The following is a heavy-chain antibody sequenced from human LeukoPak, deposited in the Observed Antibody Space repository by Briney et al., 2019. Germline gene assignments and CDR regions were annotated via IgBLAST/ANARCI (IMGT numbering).Heavy chain of an antibody. V-gene: IGHV4-39*07. J-gene: IGHJ3*02. CDR1: GGSISSSSYY. CDR2: INHSGST. Sequence: PSETLSLTCTVSGGSISSSSYYWSWIRQPPGKGLEWIGEINHSGSTNYNPSLKSRVTISVDTSKNQFSLKLSSVTAADTAVYYCARGRGGYRSRDAFDIWGQGTMVTVSS. CDR3: ARGRGGYRSRDAFDI. D-gene: IGHD5-12*01.